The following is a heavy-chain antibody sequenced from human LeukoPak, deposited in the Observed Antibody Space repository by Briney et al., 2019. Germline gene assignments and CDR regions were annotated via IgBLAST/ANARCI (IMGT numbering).Heavy chain of an antibody. J-gene: IGHJ6*03. CDR3: ARAGRKSRGVDIVRKKESGYYYYMDV. Sequence: GGSLRLSCAASEFSFITYWMSWVRQAPGKGLEWVANIKQDGSEKYYVDSVKGRFTISRDNAKNSLYLQMNSLRAEDTAVYYCARAGRKSRGVDIVRKKESGYYYYMDVWGKGTTVTVSS. CDR2: IKQDGSEK. V-gene: IGHV3-7*01. D-gene: IGHD2-15*01. CDR1: EFSFITYW.